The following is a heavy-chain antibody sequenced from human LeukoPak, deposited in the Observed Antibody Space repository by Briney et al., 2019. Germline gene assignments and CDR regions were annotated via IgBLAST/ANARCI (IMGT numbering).Heavy chain of an antibody. Sequence: SETLSLTCTVSGGSISSGDYYWRWIRQPPGKGLEWIGYIYYSGSTYYNPSLKSRVTISVDTSKNQFSLKLSSVTAADTAVYYCARRNTHYYDSSGYYVRPNAFDIWGQGTMVTVSS. J-gene: IGHJ3*02. CDR1: GGSISSGDYY. CDR2: IYYSGST. V-gene: IGHV4-30-4*08. D-gene: IGHD3-22*01. CDR3: ARRNTHYYDSSGYYVRPNAFDI.